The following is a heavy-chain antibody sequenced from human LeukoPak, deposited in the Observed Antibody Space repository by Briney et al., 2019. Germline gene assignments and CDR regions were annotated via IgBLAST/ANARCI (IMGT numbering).Heavy chain of an antibody. CDR1: GFTFSSYA. D-gene: IGHD1-26*01. CDR2: ISGSGGST. V-gene: IGHV3-23*01. Sequence: PGGSLRLSCAASGFTFSSYAMSWVRQAPGKGLEWVSAISGSGGSTYYAHSVKGRFTISRDNSKNTLYLQMNSLRAEDTAVYYCAKLSGSYYSATDYWGQGTLVTVSS. CDR3: AKLSGSYYSATDY. J-gene: IGHJ4*02.